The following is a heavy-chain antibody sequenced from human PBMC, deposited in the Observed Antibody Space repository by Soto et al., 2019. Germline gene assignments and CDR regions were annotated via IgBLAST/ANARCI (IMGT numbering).Heavy chain of an antibody. CDR3: ARGNVANYFEP. J-gene: IGHJ5*02. V-gene: IGHV4-39*02. Sequence: SETLSLTCDVSGDSISTSSYYWGWIRQPPGKGLEWIASSYYSGATYYNPSLQSRVTISVDTSNNRFSLTLSSLTAADTAVYFCARGNVANYFEPWGQGTLVTVSS. CDR2: SYYSGAT. D-gene: IGHD1-7*01. CDR1: GDSISTSSYY.